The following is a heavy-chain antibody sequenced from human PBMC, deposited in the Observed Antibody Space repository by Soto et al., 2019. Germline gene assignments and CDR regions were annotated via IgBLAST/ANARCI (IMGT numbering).Heavy chain of an antibody. J-gene: IGHJ6*02. V-gene: IGHV1-18*01. CDR1: GYTFIRYG. CDR2: ISPYNDYT. Sequence: QVQLVQSAAEVKKPGASVKVSCKASGYTFIRYGITWVRQAPGQGLEWVGWISPYNDYTENAQKFHGRVTMTTDTSTTTVNMARRGLRSDDTAVYYCARGGYYDNVWKKLNYYGLDVWGQGTTVTVSS. CDR3: ARGGYYDNVWKKLNYYGLDV. D-gene: IGHD3-16*01.